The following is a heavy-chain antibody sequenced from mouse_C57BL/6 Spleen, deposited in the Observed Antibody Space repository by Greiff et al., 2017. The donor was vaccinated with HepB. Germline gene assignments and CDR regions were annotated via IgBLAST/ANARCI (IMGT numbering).Heavy chain of an antibody. D-gene: IGHD4-1*01. CDR2: INPNNGGT. CDR1: GYTFTDYY. Sequence: EVQLQQSGPELVKPGASVKISCKASGYTFTDYYMNWVKQSHGKSLEWIGDINPNNGGTSYNQKFKGKATLTVDKSSSTAYMELRSLTSEDSAVYYWARGVTGTSANFDYWGQGTTLTVSS. J-gene: IGHJ2*01. V-gene: IGHV1-26*01. CDR3: ARGVTGTSANFDY.